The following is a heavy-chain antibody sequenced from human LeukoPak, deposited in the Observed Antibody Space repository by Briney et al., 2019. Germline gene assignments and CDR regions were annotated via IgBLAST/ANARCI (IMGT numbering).Heavy chain of an antibody. D-gene: IGHD5-12*01. J-gene: IGHJ4*02. V-gene: IGHV4-30-2*01. Sequence: SETLSLTCAVSGGSISSGGYSWSWIRQPPGKGLEWIGYIYHSGTTYYNPSLKSRATISVDRSKNQFSLKLSSVTAADTAVYYCARESGYSGYDYFDYWGQGTLVTVSS. CDR1: GGSISSGGYS. CDR3: ARESGYSGYDYFDY. CDR2: IYHSGTT.